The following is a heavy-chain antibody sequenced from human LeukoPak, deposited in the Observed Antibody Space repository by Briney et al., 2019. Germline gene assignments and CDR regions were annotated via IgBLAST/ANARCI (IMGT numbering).Heavy chain of an antibody. CDR1: GFTFSDYS. J-gene: IGHJ4*02. V-gene: IGHV4-34*01. D-gene: IGHD2-2*01. CDR2: INHSGST. CDR3: ARGNTGDIVVVPAAPYFDY. Sequence: GSLRLSCAASGFTFSDYSMTWIRQPPGKGLEWIGEINHSGSTNYNPSLKSRVTISVDTSKNQFSLKLSSVTAADTAVYYCARGNTGDIVVVPAAPYFDYWGQGTLVTVSS.